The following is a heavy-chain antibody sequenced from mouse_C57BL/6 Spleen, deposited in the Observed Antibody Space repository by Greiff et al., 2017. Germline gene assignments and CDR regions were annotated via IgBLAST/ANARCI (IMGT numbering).Heavy chain of an antibody. V-gene: IGHV1-81*01. CDR3: ARVGDSSYCDY. J-gene: IGHJ2*01. D-gene: IGHD1-3*01. CDR1: GYTFTSYG. CDR2: IYTRSGNT. Sequence: LVESGAELARPGASVKLSCTASGYTFTSYGISWVKQSTGQGLEWIGEIYTRSGNTYYNEKFKGTATLTANKSSSTAYMALRSLTSEDSAVYFCARVGDSSYCDYWGQGTTLTVSS.